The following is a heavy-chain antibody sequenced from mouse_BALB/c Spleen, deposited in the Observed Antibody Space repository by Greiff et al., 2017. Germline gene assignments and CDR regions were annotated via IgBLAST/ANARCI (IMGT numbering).Heavy chain of an antibody. V-gene: IGHV5-6-4*01. Sequence: EVKLVESGGGLVKPGGSLKLSCAASGFTFSSYTMSWVRQTPEKRLEWVATISRGGSYTYYPDSVKGRFTISRDNAKNTLYLQMSSLKSEDTAMYYCTRDSGRSYFDYWGQGTTLTVSS. J-gene: IGHJ2*01. CDR2: ISRGGSYT. CDR1: GFTFSSYT. CDR3: TRDSGRSYFDY.